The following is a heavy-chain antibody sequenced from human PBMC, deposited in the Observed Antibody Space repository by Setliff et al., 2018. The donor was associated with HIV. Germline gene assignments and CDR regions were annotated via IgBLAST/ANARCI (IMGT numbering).Heavy chain of an antibody. CDR3: ARHYRELLGDAFDI. D-gene: IGHD3-16*02. J-gene: IGHJ3*02. V-gene: IGHV4-59*08. CDR2: TDYTGNT. Sequence: PSETLSLTCTVSGGSISSYYWNWIRQPPGKGLEWIGTTDYTGNTDYNTSLKSRLTISVDTSKNQFSLKLNSVTAADTAFYYCARHYRELLGDAFDIWGQGTLVTVSS. CDR1: GGSISSYY.